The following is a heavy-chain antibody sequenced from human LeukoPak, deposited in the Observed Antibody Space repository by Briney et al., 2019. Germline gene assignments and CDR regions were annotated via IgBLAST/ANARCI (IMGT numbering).Heavy chain of an antibody. CDR1: GGTFSSYA. CDR2: INPNSGGT. D-gene: IGHD4-17*01. CDR3: AKDDHGDYSWFDP. Sequence: ASVKVSCKASGGTFSSYAISWVRQAPGQGLEWMGWINPNSGGTNYAQKFQGRVTMTRDTSISTAYMELSRLRSDDTAVYYCAKDDHGDYSWFDPWGQGTLVTVSS. V-gene: IGHV1-2*02. J-gene: IGHJ5*02.